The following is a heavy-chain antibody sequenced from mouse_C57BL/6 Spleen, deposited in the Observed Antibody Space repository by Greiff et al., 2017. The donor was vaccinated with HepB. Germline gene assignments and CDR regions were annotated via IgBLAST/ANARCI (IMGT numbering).Heavy chain of an antibody. Sequence: VQLQQSGPELVKPGASVKISCKASGYAFSSSWMNWVKQRPGKGLEWIGRIYPGDGDTNYNGKFKGKATLTADKSSSTAYMQLSSLTSEDSAVYFCARGVYVHAMDYWGQGTSVTVSS. J-gene: IGHJ4*01. CDR2: IYPGDGDT. CDR3: ARGVYVHAMDY. V-gene: IGHV1-82*01. D-gene: IGHD2-3*01. CDR1: GYAFSSSW.